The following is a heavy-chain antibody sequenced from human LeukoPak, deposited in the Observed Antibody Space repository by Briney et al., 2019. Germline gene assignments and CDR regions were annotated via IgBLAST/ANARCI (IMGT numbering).Heavy chain of an antibody. CDR1: GYTFSHYG. CDR3: ARSGDNWSCDN. J-gene: IGHJ4*02. V-gene: IGHV1-3*01. Sequence: ASVKVSCKASGYTFSHYGVQWVRQAPGQTLEWMGWINAGTGDGKYSQKFQGRLTMTSDTSATTLYMELNSLSSEDTAVSYCARSGDNWSCDNWGQGTLVTVSS. CDR2: INAGTGDG. D-gene: IGHD5-24*01.